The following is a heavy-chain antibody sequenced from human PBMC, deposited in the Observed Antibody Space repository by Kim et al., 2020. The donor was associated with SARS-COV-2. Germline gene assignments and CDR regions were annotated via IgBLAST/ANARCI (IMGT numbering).Heavy chain of an antibody. V-gene: IGHV4-59*13. CDR1: GGSISSYY. CDR2: IYYSGST. D-gene: IGHD3-9*01. Sequence: SETLSLTCTVSGGSISSYYWSWIRQPPGKGLEWIGYIYYSGSTNYNPSLKSRVTISVDTSKNQFSLKLSSVTAADTAVYYCARDLGILTGFDYWGQGTL. J-gene: IGHJ4*02. CDR3: ARDLGILTGFDY.